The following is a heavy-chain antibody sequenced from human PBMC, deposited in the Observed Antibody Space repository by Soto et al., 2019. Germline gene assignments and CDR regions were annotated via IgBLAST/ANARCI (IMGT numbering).Heavy chain of an antibody. CDR2: IYWDDDK. V-gene: IGHV2-5*02. Sequence: SGPTLVNPTLTLTLTCRFSGFSLSTRGVGVGWIRQPPGKALEWLALIYWDDDKRSSPSLKSRLTITKDTSTNPVVLTMTNMDPVDTATYYCAHRQVDYYYYYGMHVWGQGTTVTVSS. J-gene: IGHJ6*02. D-gene: IGHD1-26*01. CDR3: AHRQVDYYYYYGMHV. CDR1: GFSLSTRGVG.